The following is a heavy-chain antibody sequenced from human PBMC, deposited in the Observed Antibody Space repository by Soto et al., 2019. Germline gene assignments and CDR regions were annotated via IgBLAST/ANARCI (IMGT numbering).Heavy chain of an antibody. Sequence: PGGSLRLSCAASGFSFSYAWMSWVRQAPGKGLEWGGRVKSKTDGGTTDYAAPVKGRFTISRDDSKTTVYLQMNSLKTEDTAVYYCTTDCSGGSCYPGAHYYYYGMDVWGQGTTVTVSS. V-gene: IGHV3-15*01. CDR2: VKSKTDGGTT. J-gene: IGHJ6*02. CDR3: TTDCSGGSCYPGAHYYYYGMDV. D-gene: IGHD2-15*01. CDR1: GFSFSYAW.